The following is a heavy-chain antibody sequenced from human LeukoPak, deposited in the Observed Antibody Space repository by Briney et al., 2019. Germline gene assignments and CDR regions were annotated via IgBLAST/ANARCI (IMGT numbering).Heavy chain of an antibody. CDR2: VSFDGTNN. Sequence: GGSLRLSCVASGFIFENFAIHWVRQAPGKGLEWVSIVSFDGTNNFYADSVSGRFTVSRDDSENTVYLHMNSLRPDDTAVNFCARDRNVIGADFDSWGQGTLVTVSS. CDR1: GFIFENFA. D-gene: IGHD2/OR15-2a*01. J-gene: IGHJ5*01. CDR3: ARDRNVIGADFDS. V-gene: IGHV3-30*04.